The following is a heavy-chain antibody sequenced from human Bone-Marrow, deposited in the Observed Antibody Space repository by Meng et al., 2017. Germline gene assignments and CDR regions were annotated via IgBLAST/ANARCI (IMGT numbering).Heavy chain of an antibody. CDR2: IIPIFGTA. CDR1: GGTFSSYA. J-gene: IGHJ6*02. D-gene: IGHD1-26*01. V-gene: IGHV1-69*13. Sequence: SVKVSCKASGGTFSSYAISWVRQAPGQGLEWMGGIIPIFGTANYAQKFQGRVTITADESTSTAYMELSSLRSEDTAVYYGARAGLVGATGPYYYYGMDVWGQGTTVTVSS. CDR3: ARAGLVGATGPYYYYGMDV.